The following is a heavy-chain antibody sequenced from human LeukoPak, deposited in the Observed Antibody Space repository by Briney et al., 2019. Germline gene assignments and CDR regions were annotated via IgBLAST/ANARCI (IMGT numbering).Heavy chain of an antibody. Sequence: GGSLRLSSAASGFTFSSYSMNWVRQAPGKGLEWVSSISSSSSYIYYADSVKGRFTISRDNAKNSLYLQMNSLRAEDTAVYYCARGSLIQVGPNAAFDIWGQGTMVTVSS. V-gene: IGHV3-21*01. J-gene: IGHJ3*02. CDR3: ARGSLIQVGPNAAFDI. CDR1: GFTFSSYS. CDR2: ISSSSSYI. D-gene: IGHD1-26*01.